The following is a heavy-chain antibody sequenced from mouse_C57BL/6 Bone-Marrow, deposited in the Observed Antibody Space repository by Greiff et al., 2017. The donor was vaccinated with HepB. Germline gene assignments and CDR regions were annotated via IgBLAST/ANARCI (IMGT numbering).Heavy chain of an antibody. D-gene: IGHD2-3*01. J-gene: IGHJ2*01. CDR1: GFTFSSYG. V-gene: IGHV5-6*01. CDR2: ISSGGSYT. CDR3: ARHGGGVDGSFDY. Sequence: EVKVVESGGDLVKPGGSLKLSCAASGFTFSSYGMSWVRQTPDKRLEWVATISSGGSYTYYPDSVKGRFTISRDNAKNTLYLQMSSLKSEDTAMYYCARHGGGVDGSFDYWGQGTTLTVSS.